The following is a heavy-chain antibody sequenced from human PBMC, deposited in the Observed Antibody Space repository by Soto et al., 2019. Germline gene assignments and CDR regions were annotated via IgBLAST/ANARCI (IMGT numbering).Heavy chain of an antibody. J-gene: IGHJ6*03. D-gene: IGHD3-3*01. CDR2: IYYSGST. CDR3: VRFNYYYYYMDV. V-gene: IGHV4-39*01. Sequence: SETLSLTCTVSGGSISSSSYYWGWIRQPPGKGLEWIGSIYYSGSTYYNPSLKSRVTISVDTSKNQFSLKLSSVTAADTAVYYCVRFNYYYYYMDVWGKGTTVTVSS. CDR1: GGSISSSSYY.